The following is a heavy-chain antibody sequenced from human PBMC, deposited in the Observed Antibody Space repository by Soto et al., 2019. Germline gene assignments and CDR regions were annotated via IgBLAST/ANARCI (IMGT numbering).Heavy chain of an antibody. Sequence: GESLKISCKGSGYSFTSYWIGWVRQMPGKGLEWVGIIYPGDPDIRYSPSIEGQVTISTDKSISTSYLHLSSLQTSDPAMYYCARQKERSGYSPTLDYGGQGTLVTVSS. CDR3: ARQKERSGYSPTLDY. J-gene: IGHJ4*02. V-gene: IGHV5-51*01. D-gene: IGHD3-3*01. CDR2: IYPGDPDI. CDR1: GYSFTSYW.